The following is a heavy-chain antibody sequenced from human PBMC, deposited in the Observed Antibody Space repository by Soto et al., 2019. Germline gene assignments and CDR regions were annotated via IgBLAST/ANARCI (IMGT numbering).Heavy chain of an antibody. CDR1: GFTFSSYG. V-gene: IGHV3-33*01. D-gene: IGHD2-21*01. CDR2: IWYDGSNK. J-gene: IGHJ3*02. Sequence: QVQLVESGGGVVQPGRSLRLSCAASGFTFSSYGMHWVRQAPGKGLEWVAVIWYDGSNKYYADSVKGRFTISRDNSKNTLYAEMSSLKADHTDVYYCETTYCGGECSPPHEAFAIWGQGTMVTVSS. CDR3: ETTYCGGECSPPHEAFAI.